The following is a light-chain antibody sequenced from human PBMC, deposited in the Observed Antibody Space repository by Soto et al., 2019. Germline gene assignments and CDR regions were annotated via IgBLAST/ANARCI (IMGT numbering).Light chain of an antibody. Sequence: QSVLTQPRSVSGSPGQSVTISCTGTSSDVGVYKFVSWYQQHPGKAPKPMIYDVSKRPSGVPDRFSGSKSGNTASLTISGLQADDEADYYCCSYAGSYTYVFGTGTKLTVL. CDR1: SSDVGVYKF. V-gene: IGLV2-11*01. CDR2: DVS. CDR3: CSYAGSYTYV. J-gene: IGLJ1*01.